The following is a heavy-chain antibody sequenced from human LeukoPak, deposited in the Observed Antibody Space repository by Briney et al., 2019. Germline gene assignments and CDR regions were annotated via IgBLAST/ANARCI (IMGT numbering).Heavy chain of an antibody. CDR3: ARVAESYSSSWSDAFDI. CDR2: IIPIFGTA. D-gene: IGHD6-13*01. Sequence: EASVKVSCKASGGTFSSYAISWMRQAPGQGLEWMGGIIPIFGTANYAQKFQGRVTITTDESTSTAYMELSSLRSEDTAVYYCARVAESYSSSWSDAFDIWGQGTMVTVSS. J-gene: IGHJ3*02. CDR1: GGTFSSYA. V-gene: IGHV1-69*05.